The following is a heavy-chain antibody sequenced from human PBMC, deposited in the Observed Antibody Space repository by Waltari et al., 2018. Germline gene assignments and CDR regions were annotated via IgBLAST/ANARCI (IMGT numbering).Heavy chain of an antibody. J-gene: IGHJ4*02. CDR2: ILYDGNT. Sequence: EVQLVESGGDLIQPGGSLRLSCAVSGFTVSRFYMSWVRQAPGKGLGLVSVILYDGNTQYADSVKGRFTISIDTSKNTVYLQMNSLRAEDTAVYYCVRDDGTSPYDYWGQGTLVTVSS. CDR1: GFTVSRFY. V-gene: IGHV3-53*01. CDR3: VRDDGTSPYDY.